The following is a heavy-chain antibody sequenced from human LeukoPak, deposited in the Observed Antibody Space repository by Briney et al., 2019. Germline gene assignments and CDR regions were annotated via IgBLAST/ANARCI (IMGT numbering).Heavy chain of an antibody. CDR2: IAYDGSNK. D-gene: IGHD6-19*01. CDR3: ARAEGQWLVPIDY. Sequence: PGGSLRLSCAASGFTFSSSAMHWVRQAPGKGLEWVAVIAYDGSNKYYADSVKGRFTISRDNSKNTLYLQMNSLRPEETAVYYCARAEGQWLVPIDYWGQGTLVTVSS. J-gene: IGHJ4*02. V-gene: IGHV3-30-3*01. CDR1: GFTFSSSA.